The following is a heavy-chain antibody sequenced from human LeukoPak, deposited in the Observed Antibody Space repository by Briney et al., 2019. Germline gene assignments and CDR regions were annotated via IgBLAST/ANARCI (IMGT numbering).Heavy chain of an antibody. V-gene: IGHV3-7*01. CDR3: ARDLEMGYNRFDY. CDR1: GFTLSSYW. J-gene: IGHJ4*02. D-gene: IGHD5-24*01. CDR2: IKQDGSEK. Sequence: GGSLRLSCAASGFTLSSYWMSWVRQAPGKGLEWVANIKQDGSEKYYVDSVKGRFTISRDNAKNSLYLQMNSLRAEDTAVYYCARDLEMGYNRFDYWGQGTLVTVSS.